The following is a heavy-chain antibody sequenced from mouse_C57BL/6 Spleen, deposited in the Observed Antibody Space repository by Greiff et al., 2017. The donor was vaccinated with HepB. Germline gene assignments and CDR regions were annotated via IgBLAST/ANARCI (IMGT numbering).Heavy chain of an antibody. Sequence: EVMLVESGPGLAKPSQTLSLTCSVTGYSITSDYWNWIRKFPGNKLEYMGYISYSGSTYYNPSLKSRISITRDTSKNQYYLQLNSVTTEDTATYYCARRGAYYSNYEDWWYFDVWGTGTTVTVSS. CDR1: GYSITSDY. CDR3: ARRGAYYSNYEDWWYFDV. CDR2: ISYSGST. D-gene: IGHD2-5*01. J-gene: IGHJ1*03. V-gene: IGHV3-8*01.